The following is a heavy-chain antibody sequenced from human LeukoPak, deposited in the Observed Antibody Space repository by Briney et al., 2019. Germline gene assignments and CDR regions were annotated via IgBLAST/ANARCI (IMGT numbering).Heavy chain of an antibody. V-gene: IGHV4-34*01. D-gene: IGHD6-19*01. CDR2: INHSGST. Sequence: SETLSLTCAVYGGSFSGYYWSWIRQPPGKGLEWIGEINHSGSTNYNPSLKSRVTISVDTSKNQFSLKLSSVTAADTAVYYCARERRFTVAGTSGAFDIWGQGTMVTVSS. J-gene: IGHJ3*02. CDR1: GGSFSGYY. CDR3: ARERRFTVAGTSGAFDI.